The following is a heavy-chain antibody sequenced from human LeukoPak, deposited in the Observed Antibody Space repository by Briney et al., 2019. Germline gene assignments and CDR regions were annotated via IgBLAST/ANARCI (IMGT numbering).Heavy chain of an antibody. CDR3: ARGYYGSGSSRLYYYYYYGMDV. V-gene: IGHV1-3*01. CDR2: INAGNGNT. D-gene: IGHD3-10*01. J-gene: IGHJ6*02. CDR1: GYTFTSYA. Sequence: ASVKVSCKASGYTFTSYAMHWVRQAPGQRLEWMGWINAGNGNTKYSQKFQGRVTMTRNTSISTAYMELNSLRSEDTAVYYCARGYYGSGSSRLYYYYYYGMDVWGQGTTVTVSS.